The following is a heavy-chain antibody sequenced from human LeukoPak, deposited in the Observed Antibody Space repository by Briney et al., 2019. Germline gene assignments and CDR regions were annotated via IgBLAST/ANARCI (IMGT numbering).Heavy chain of an antibody. CDR3: ARSRSSWYRDFDY. D-gene: IGHD6-13*01. CDR1: GYSISSGYY. Sequence: PSETLSLTCTVSGYSISSGYYWGWIRQPPGKGLEWIGSIYHSGSTYYNPSLKSRVTISVDTSKNQFSLKLSSVTAADTAVYYCARSRSSWYRDFDYWGRGTLVTVSS. CDR2: IYHSGST. V-gene: IGHV4-38-2*02. J-gene: IGHJ4*02.